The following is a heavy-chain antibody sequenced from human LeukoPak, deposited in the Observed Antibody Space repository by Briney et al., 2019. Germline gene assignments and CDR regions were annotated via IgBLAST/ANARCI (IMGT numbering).Heavy chain of an antibody. Sequence: GGSLRLSCAVSGFTFSSYGMHWVRQAPGKGLEWVAFIQYDGSEKYYADSVKGRFTMSRDNSKNTLYLQMNSLRAEDTAVYYCAKVAGAGDYYYYYMDVWGKGTTVTVSS. CDR1: GFTFSSYG. D-gene: IGHD7-27*01. J-gene: IGHJ6*03. CDR3: AKVAGAGDYYYYYMDV. V-gene: IGHV3-30*02. CDR2: IQYDGSEK.